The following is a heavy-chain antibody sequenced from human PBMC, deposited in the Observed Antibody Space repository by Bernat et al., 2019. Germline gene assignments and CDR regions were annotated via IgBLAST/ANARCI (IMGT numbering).Heavy chain of an antibody. CDR1: GGSISSYY. CDR3: ARDPSSGYDAFDI. CDR2: VIFSGST. V-gene: IGHV4-59*01. D-gene: IGHD3-3*01. Sequence: QVQLQESGPGLVKPSESLSLTCTVPGGSISSYYWSWIRQSPGKGLEWIGYVIFSGSTNYNPSLKSRVIISVDMSKNQFSLRLTSVTAADTAVYYCARDPSSGYDAFDIWGQGTMVTVSS. J-gene: IGHJ3*02.